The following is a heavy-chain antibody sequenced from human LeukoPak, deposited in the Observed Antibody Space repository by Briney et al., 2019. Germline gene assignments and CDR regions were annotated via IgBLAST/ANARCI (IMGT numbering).Heavy chain of an antibody. CDR1: GFTFDDYT. V-gene: IGHV3-43*01. Sequence: PGGSLRLSCAASGFTFDDYTMHWVRQAPGKGLEWVSLISWDGGSTYYADSVKGRFTISRDNSKNSLYLQMSSLRTEDTALYYCAKGDGYNPVGWGFDYWGQGTLVTVSS. D-gene: IGHD5-24*01. J-gene: IGHJ4*02. CDR2: ISWDGGST. CDR3: AKGDGYNPVGWGFDY.